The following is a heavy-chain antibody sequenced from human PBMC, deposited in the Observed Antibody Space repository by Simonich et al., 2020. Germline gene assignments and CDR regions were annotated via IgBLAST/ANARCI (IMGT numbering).Heavy chain of an antibody. CDR1: GYSISSGYY. V-gene: IGHV4-38-2*01. Sequence: QVQLQESGPGLVKPSETLSLTCAVSGYSISSGYYWGWHRQPPGKGLEWIGSIFHSGGTHYNPPRKSRVTISVDTSKNQFSLKLSSVTAADTAVYYCARVGYSNYYYYGMDVWGQGTTVTVSS. J-gene: IGHJ6*02. D-gene: IGHD6-13*01. CDR2: IFHSGGT. CDR3: ARVGYSNYYYYGMDV.